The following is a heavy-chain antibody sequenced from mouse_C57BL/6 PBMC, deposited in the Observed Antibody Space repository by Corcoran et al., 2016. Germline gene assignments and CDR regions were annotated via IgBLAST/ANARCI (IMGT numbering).Heavy chain of an antibody. CDR1: GDTFTDYY. CDR2: ITPNNGET. CDR3: ARDEYSLDY. J-gene: IGHJ2*01. Sequence: EVQLQQSGPGLVNPWASVQRSCKSTGDTFTDYYMNWVKQSHGKSLEWIGDITPNNGETSYNQKFRGKATLTVDKSYSTAYMELLSLTSEDSAVYYCARDEYSLDYWGQGITLTVSS. V-gene: IGHV1-26*01.